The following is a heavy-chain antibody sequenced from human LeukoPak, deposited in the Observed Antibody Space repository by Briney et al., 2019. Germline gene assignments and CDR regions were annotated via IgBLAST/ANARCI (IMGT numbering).Heavy chain of an antibody. CDR2: IYYSGST. Sequence: SETLSLTCTVSGGSVSSGSYYWSWIRQPPGKGLEWIGYIYYSGSTNYNPSLKSRVTISVDTSKNQFSLKLSSMTAADTAVYYCARYSGYDFFDYWGQGTLVTVSS. CDR3: ARYSGYDFFDY. D-gene: IGHD5-12*01. V-gene: IGHV4-61*01. J-gene: IGHJ4*02. CDR1: GGSVSSGSYY.